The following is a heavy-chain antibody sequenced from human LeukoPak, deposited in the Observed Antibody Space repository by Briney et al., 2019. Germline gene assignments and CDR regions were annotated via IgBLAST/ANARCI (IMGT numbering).Heavy chain of an antibody. J-gene: IGHJ3*02. Sequence: PWGSLRLSCAASGFTFSSYAMSWVRQAPGKGLEWVSAISDSGGSTYYADSVKGRFTISRDNSKNTLYLQMNSLRAEDTAVYYCAKSYDILTGYYGPGAFDIWGQGTMVTVSS. CDR2: ISDSGGST. CDR1: GFTFSSYA. D-gene: IGHD3-9*01. CDR3: AKSYDILTGYYGPGAFDI. V-gene: IGHV3-23*01.